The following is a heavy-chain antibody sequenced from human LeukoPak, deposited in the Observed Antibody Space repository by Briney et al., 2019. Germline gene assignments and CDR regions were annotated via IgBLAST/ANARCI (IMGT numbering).Heavy chain of an antibody. CDR2: INPNSGGT. Sequence: SVTVSCKASGYTFNGYYMHWVRQAPGQGLEWMGRINPNSGGTNYAQKFQGRVTMTRDTSISTAYMELSRLRSDDTAVYYCARDCTNAVCYYGYWGQGNLVTVSS. J-gene: IGHJ4*03. V-gene: IGHV1-2*06. D-gene: IGHD2-8*01. CDR3: ARDCTNAVCYYGY. CDR1: GYTFNGYY.